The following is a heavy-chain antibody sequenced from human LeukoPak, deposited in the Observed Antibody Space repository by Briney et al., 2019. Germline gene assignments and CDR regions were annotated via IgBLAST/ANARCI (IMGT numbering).Heavy chain of an antibody. V-gene: IGHV3-23*01. CDR1: GFTFSNYA. CDR2: LIRGGGTT. J-gene: IGHJ4*02. D-gene: IGHD2-2*01. Sequence: GGSLRLSCAVSGFTFSNYAMNWVRQAPGKGLEWVSGLIRGGGTTHYADSVKGRFTISSDYSTNTLYLQMSSLRPEDTALYYCAKDHCSLNNCYVGLDYWGQGTLVTVSS. CDR3: AKDHCSLNNCYVGLDY.